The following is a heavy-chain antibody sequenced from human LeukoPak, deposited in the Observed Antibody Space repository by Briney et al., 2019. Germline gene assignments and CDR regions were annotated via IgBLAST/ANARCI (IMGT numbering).Heavy chain of an antibody. CDR2: INGDGSST. V-gene: IGHV3-74*01. D-gene: IGHD6-25*01. CDR3: ARGPPWYFDL. CDR1: GFTFSSYW. Sequence: GGSLKLSCAASGFTFSSYWMHWVRQAPGKGLVWVSRINGDGSSTAYADSVKGRFTISRDNAKNTLYLQMNSLTAEDTAVYYRARGPPWYFDLWGRGTLVTVSS. J-gene: IGHJ2*01.